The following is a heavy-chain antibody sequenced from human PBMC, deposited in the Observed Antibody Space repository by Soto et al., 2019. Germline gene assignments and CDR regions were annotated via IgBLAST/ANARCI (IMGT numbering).Heavy chain of an antibody. CDR3: ARELRFLEWFDGMDV. Sequence: QVQLQESGPGLVKPSQTLSLTCTVSGGSISSGGYYWSWIRQHPGKGLEWIGYIYYSGSTYYNPSLKSRVTISVETSKNHFSLKLSSVTAADTAVYYCARELRFLEWFDGMDVWGQGTTVTVSS. CDR2: IYYSGST. D-gene: IGHD3-3*01. CDR1: GGSISSGGYY. J-gene: IGHJ6*02. V-gene: IGHV4-31*03.